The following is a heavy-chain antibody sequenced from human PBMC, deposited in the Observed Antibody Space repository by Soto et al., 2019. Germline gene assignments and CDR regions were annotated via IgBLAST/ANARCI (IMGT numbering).Heavy chain of an antibody. CDR2: IYYSGRT. CDR1: GGSITNYY. CDR3: EKRRESDGNTWYSGEFDP. J-gene: IGHJ5*02. V-gene: IGHV4-59*08. D-gene: IGHD3-16*01. Sequence: PSETLSLTCTVSGGSITNYYWSWIRQPPGKGLEWIGYIYYSGRTSYNPSLKSRVTISVDTSNNQFSLKLNSVTAAETAIYYCEKRRESDGNTWYSGEFDPWGQGALVTVSS.